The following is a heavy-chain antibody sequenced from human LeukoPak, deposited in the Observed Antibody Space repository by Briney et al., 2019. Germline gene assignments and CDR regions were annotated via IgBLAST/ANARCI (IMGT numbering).Heavy chain of an antibody. CDR1: GYTFTGYY. D-gene: IGHD5-18*01. CDR2: INPNSGGT. J-gene: IGHJ4*02. CDR3: ARGRIQLWSKPFDY. Sequence: SVTVSCKASGYTFTGYYMHWVRQAPGQGLEWMGWINPNSGGTNYAQKFQGRVTITRDTSISTAYMELSRLRSDDTAVYYCARGRIQLWSKPFDYWVQATLDTVSS. V-gene: IGHV1-2*02.